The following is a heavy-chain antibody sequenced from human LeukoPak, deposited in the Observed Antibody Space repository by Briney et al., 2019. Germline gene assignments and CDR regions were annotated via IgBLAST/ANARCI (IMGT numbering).Heavy chain of an antibody. CDR1: GFTFSNYA. CDR3: ARTGYLHFDY. Sequence: GRSLRLSCAASGFTFSNYAIHWVRQAPGKGLEWVAVISYDGTNKYYADSVKGRFTISRDNSKNTLYLQMNSLRAEDTAVYYCARTGYLHFDYWGQGTLVTVSS. V-gene: IGHV3-30*04. CDR2: ISYDGTNK. D-gene: IGHD3-9*01. J-gene: IGHJ4*02.